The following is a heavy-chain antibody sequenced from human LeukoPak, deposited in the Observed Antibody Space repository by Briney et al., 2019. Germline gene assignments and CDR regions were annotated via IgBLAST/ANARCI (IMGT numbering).Heavy chain of an antibody. V-gene: IGHV4-59*01. CDR3: ARTRITMIADAFDI. CDR1: GGSISSYY. CDR2: IYYSGST. J-gene: IGHJ3*02. Sequence: SETLSLTCTVSGGSISSYYWSWIRQPPGKGLEWIGYIYYSGSTNYNPSLKSRVTISVDTSKNQFSLKRSPVTAADTAVYYCARTRITMIADAFDIWGQGTMVTVSS. D-gene: IGHD3-22*01.